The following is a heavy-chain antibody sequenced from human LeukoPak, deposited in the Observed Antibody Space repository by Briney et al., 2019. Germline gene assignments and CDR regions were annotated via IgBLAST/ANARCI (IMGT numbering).Heavy chain of an antibody. CDR2: ISAYNGNT. V-gene: IGHV1-18*01. D-gene: IGHD2-2*02. J-gene: IGHJ4*02. CDR3: ARRTQGYCSSTSCYSFDY. Sequence: ASVKVSCKASGYTFTSYGISWVRQAAGQGLEWMGLISAYNGNTNYAQKLQGRVTMTTDTSTSTAYMELRSLRSDDTAVYYCARRTQGYCSSTSCYSFDYWGQGTLVTVSS. CDR1: GYTFTSYG.